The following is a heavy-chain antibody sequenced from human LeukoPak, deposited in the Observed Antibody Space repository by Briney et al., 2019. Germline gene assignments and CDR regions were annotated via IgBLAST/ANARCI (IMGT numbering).Heavy chain of an antibody. CDR2: IYTSGST. CDR1: GGSISSYY. Sequence: SETLSLTCTISGGSISSYYWSWIRQPAGKGLEWIGRIYTSGSTNYNPSLKSRVTMSVDTSKNQFSLKLSSVTAADTAVYYCARDSDSSGYYWAFDYWGQGTLVTVSS. V-gene: IGHV4-4*07. D-gene: IGHD3-22*01. CDR3: ARDSDSSGYYWAFDY. J-gene: IGHJ4*02.